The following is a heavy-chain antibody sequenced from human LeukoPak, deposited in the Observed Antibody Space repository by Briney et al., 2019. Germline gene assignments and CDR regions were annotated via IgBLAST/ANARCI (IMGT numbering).Heavy chain of an antibody. V-gene: IGHV3-23*01. Sequence: GGSLRLPCSTSGFTLKNFALSWLPQAPGKGLEWVATISYRDGKSYYAAPVQGRFSISRDDSAKTVYLHLNSLRAGDTAIYYCAKVYCSSPRCFLPFDYWGQGTLVTVSS. CDR3: AKVYCSSPRCFLPFDY. D-gene: IGHD2-2*01. J-gene: IGHJ4*02. CDR2: ISYRDGKS. CDR1: GFTLKNFA.